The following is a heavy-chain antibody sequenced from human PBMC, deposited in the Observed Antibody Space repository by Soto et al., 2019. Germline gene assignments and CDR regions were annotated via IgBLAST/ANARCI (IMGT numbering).Heavy chain of an antibody. Sequence: QVQLVQSGAEVKKPESSVKVSCKAPGGTFSTYAISWVRQAPGQGLEWMGGIIPMFGTANYAQRFQDRVTITADETTNPAYMALRGLRSEDTAVYFCASGIQLWLRRINNGYSGWGQGPLVTVSS. CDR3: ASGIQLWLRRINNGYSG. CDR2: IIPMFGTA. D-gene: IGHD5-18*01. J-gene: IGHJ4*02. CDR1: GGTFSTYA. V-gene: IGHV1-69*12.